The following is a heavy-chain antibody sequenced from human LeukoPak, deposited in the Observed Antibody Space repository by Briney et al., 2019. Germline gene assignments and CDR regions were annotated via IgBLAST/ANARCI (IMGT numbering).Heavy chain of an antibody. CDR2: IYHSGST. Sequence: SETLSLTCTVSGYSINNGYYWGWIRQPPGKGLEWIGSIYHSGSTYYKPSLKSRVTISVDTSKNQFSLKLSSVTAADTAVYYCARIPRTGYCSGGSCHSKDYWGQGTLVTVSS. CDR3: ARIPRTGYCSGGSCHSKDY. CDR1: GYSINNGYY. D-gene: IGHD2-15*01. V-gene: IGHV4-38-2*02. J-gene: IGHJ4*02.